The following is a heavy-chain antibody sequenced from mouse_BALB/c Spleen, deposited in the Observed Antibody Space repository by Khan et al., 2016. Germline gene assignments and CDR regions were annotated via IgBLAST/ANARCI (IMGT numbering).Heavy chain of an antibody. Sequence: QVQLKESGPGLVAPSQSLSITCTVSGFSLTSYGVHWVRQPPGKGLEWLGVIWAGGSTNYNSALMSRLSISKENSKCQVFVKMNRLQTDDTVMYYCAGLEDIWGQGTTLTVSS. CDR2: IWAGGST. D-gene: IGHD1-3*01. CDR3: AGLEDI. J-gene: IGHJ2*01. V-gene: IGHV2-9*02. CDR1: GFSLTSYG.